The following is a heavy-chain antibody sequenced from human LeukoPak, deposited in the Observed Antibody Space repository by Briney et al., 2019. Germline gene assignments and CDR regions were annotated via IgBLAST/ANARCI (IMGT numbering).Heavy chain of an antibody. Sequence: SVKVSCKASGYTFTSYDINWVRQATGQGGEWMGWMNPKSGNTGYAQKFQARVTMTRNTSISTAYMELSSLRSEDTAVYYCALSLIVGATFDYWGQGTLVTVSS. CDR3: ALSLIVGATFDY. CDR2: MNPKSGNT. V-gene: IGHV1-8*01. D-gene: IGHD1-26*01. CDR1: GYTFTSYD. J-gene: IGHJ4*02.